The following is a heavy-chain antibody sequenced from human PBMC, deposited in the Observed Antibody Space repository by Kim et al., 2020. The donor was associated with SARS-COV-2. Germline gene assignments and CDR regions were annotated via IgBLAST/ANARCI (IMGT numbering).Heavy chain of an antibody. CDR3: AKGAEQWLAQTNYFDY. D-gene: IGHD6-19*01. CDR1: GFTFDDYA. V-gene: IGHV3-43D*03. CDR2: ISWDGGST. Sequence: GGSLRLSCAASGFTFDDYAMHWVRQAPGKGLEWVSLISWDGGSTYYADSVKGRFTISRDNSKNSLYLQMNSLRAEDTALYYCAKGAEQWLAQTNYFDYWGQGTLVTVSS. J-gene: IGHJ4*02.